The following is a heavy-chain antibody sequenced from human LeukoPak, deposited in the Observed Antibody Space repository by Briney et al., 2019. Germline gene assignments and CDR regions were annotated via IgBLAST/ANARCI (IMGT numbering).Heavy chain of an antibody. V-gene: IGHV1-2*02. CDR1: GYTFTGYY. Sequence: ASVKVSCKASGYTFTGYYMHWVRQAPGQGLEWMGWINPNSGGTNCAQKFQGRVTMTRDTSISTAYMELSRLRSDDTAVYYCARVTNDFWSGYYYFDYWGQGTLVTVSS. J-gene: IGHJ4*02. CDR2: INPNSGGT. CDR3: ARVTNDFWSGYYYFDY. D-gene: IGHD3-3*01.